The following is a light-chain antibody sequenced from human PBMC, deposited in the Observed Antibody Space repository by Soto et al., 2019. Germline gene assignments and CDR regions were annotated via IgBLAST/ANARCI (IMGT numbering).Light chain of an antibody. CDR3: QQYTRWPLT. CDR1: QSVSSN. V-gene: IGKV3-15*01. Sequence: EIVMTQSPATLSVSPGERATLSCRASQSVSSNLAWYQQKPGQAHRLLIYGASTRATGIPARFSGCGSGTEFTLTISSLQSEDFAVYYCQQYTRWPLTFGGGTKVDI. J-gene: IGKJ4*01. CDR2: GAS.